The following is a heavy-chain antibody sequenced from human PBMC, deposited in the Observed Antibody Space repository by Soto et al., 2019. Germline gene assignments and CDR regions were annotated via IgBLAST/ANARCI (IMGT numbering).Heavy chain of an antibody. V-gene: IGHV3-48*03. CDR3: ARDVGIGGVVPQPSGMDV. J-gene: IGHJ6*02. D-gene: IGHD3-16*01. CDR1: GFTFSSYE. Sequence: EVQLVESGGGLVQPGGSLRLSCAASGFTFSSYEMNWVRQAPGKGLEWVSYISSSGSTIYYADSVKGRFTISSDNDKNSLYLQMNSLRAEDTAVYYCARDVGIGGVVPQPSGMDVWGQGTTVTVSS. CDR2: ISSSGSTI.